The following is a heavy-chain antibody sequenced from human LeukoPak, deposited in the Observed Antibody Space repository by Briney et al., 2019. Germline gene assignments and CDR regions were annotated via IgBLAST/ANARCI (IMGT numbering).Heavy chain of an antibody. J-gene: IGHJ1*01. V-gene: IGHV4-34*01. D-gene: IGHD4-17*01. Sequence: PSETLSLTCAVYGGSFSGHYWSWIRQPPGKGLEWIGEINHSGSTNYNPSLKSRVTISVDTSKNQFSLKLSSVTAADTAVYYCAIRPHSFQHWGQGTLVTVSS. CDR1: GGSFSGHY. CDR3: AIRPHSFQH. CDR2: INHSGST.